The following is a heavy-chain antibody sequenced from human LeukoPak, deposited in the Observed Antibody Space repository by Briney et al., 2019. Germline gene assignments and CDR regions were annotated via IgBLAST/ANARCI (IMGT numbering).Heavy chain of an antibody. J-gene: IGHJ5*02. D-gene: IGHD6-19*01. Sequence: TGGSLRLSCTASGFTFSNFWMGWVRQAPGKGLEWVANIKQDETEKFYLGPVKGRFTISRDNAKNTLFFEMKSLRAEDAAVYYCAKERNVAVAALAGGFDPWGQGTLVTVFS. CDR3: AKERNVAVAALAGGFDP. CDR2: IKQDETEK. V-gene: IGHV3-7*03. CDR1: GFTFSNFW.